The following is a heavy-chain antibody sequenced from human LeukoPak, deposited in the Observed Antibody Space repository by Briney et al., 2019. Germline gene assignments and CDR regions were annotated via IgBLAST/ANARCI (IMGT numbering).Heavy chain of an antibody. CDR3: AKDGRWADSYGMDV. V-gene: IGHV3-30*18. J-gene: IGHJ6*02. D-gene: IGHD5-24*01. CDR1: GFTFSSYG. Sequence: GGSLRLSCAASGFTFSSYGTHWVRQAPGKGLEWVADISYDGSNKYYADSVKGRFTISRDNSKNTLYLQMNSLRAEDTAVYYCAKDGRWADSYGMDVWGQGTTVTVSS. CDR2: ISYDGSNK.